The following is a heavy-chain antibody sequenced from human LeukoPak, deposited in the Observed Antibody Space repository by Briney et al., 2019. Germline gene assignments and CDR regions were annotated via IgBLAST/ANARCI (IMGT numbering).Heavy chain of an antibody. CDR2: VRNDGRDK. D-gene: IGHD3-10*01. CDR1: GFIFSDYG. CDR3: AKHYYCSGSQKYYFHY. Sequence: GGSLRLSCAASGFIFSDYGMHWVRQAPGKGLEWVTLVRNDGRDKYYADSVKGRVTISRENSKPTLYLQMNSLRPEDTAVYYCAKHYYCSGSQKYYFHYWGQGTLVTVSS. J-gene: IGHJ4*02. V-gene: IGHV3-30*02.